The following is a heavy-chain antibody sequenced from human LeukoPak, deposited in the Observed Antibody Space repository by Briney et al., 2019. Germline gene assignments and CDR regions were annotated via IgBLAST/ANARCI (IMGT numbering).Heavy chain of an antibody. CDR2: IYHGGST. J-gene: IGHJ5*02. V-gene: IGHV4-4*02. D-gene: IGHD3-10*01. CDR1: GGSISSSNW. Sequence: SETLSLTCAVSGGSISSSNWWSWVRQPPGKGLEWIGEIYHGGSTNYNPSLNSRVTISVDKSKNQFSLKLSSVTAADTAVYYCARLITMVRGLEDWFDPWGQGSLVTVSS. CDR3: ARLITMVRGLEDWFDP.